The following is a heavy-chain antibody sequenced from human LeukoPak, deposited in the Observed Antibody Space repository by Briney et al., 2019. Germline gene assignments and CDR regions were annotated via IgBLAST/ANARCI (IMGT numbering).Heavy chain of an antibody. Sequence: ASVKVSCKASGYTFTGYYMHWVRQAPGQGLEWMGWINPNSGNTNYAQKLQGRVTMTTDTSTSTAYMELRSLRSDDTAVYYCARVLGFWSGYFSYFDYWGQGTLVTVSS. D-gene: IGHD3-3*01. V-gene: IGHV1-18*04. J-gene: IGHJ4*02. CDR2: INPNSGNT. CDR3: ARVLGFWSGYFSYFDY. CDR1: GYTFTGYY.